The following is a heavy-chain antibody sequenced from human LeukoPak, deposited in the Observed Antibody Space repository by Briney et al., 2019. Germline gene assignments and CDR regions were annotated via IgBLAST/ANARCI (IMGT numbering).Heavy chain of an antibody. Sequence: GGSLTLSCAASGFTFSSYIMNWVRQAPGKGLEWVSSISSSSSYIYYADSVKGRFTISRDNAQNSLYLQMNSSRAEYTAVQYCARRANPFDDFWSAANAFDIWGEGTMVTVSS. CDR3: ARRANPFDDFWSAANAFDI. J-gene: IGHJ3*02. CDR1: GFTFSSYI. V-gene: IGHV3-21*01. CDR2: ISSSSSYI. D-gene: IGHD3-3*01.